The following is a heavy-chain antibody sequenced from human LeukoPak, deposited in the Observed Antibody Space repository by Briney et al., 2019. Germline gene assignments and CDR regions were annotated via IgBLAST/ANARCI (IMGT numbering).Heavy chain of an antibody. CDR1: GFTFSSYA. V-gene: IGHV3-23*01. D-gene: IGHD3-22*01. Sequence: GGSLRLSCAASGFTFSSYAMSWVRQAPGEGLEWVPAISGSGGSTYYADSVKGRFTISRDNSKNTLYLQMNSLRAEDTAVYYCAKMDYYDSSGYIHFDYWGQGTLVTVSS. CDR2: ISGSGGST. CDR3: AKMDYYDSSGYIHFDY. J-gene: IGHJ4*02.